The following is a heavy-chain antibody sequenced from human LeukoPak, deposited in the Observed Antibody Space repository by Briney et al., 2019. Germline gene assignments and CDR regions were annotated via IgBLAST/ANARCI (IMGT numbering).Heavy chain of an antibody. Sequence: GGSLRLSCAASGFTFSSYAMHWVRQAPGKGLEWVAVISYDGSNKYYADSVKGRFTISRDNSKNTLYLQMNSLRAEDTAVYYCARDKPPGVIDYWGQGTLVTVSS. CDR3: ARDKPPGVIDY. CDR2: ISYDGSNK. D-gene: IGHD7-27*01. J-gene: IGHJ4*02. V-gene: IGHV3-30-3*01. CDR1: GFTFSSYA.